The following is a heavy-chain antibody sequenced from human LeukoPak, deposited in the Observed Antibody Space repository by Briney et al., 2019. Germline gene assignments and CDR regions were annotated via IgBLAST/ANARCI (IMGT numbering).Heavy chain of an antibody. CDR3: ARQWLVQSEP. CDR2: IYYSGST. Sequence: LETLSLTCIVSVGSISSSSYYWGWTRPPPGEGLGWIGSIYYSGSTYYNPSLKSRVTISVDTPKNQFSLQLSSVTAADTAVYYCARQWLVQSEPWGQGTLVTVSS. CDR1: VGSISSSSYY. D-gene: IGHD6-19*01. J-gene: IGHJ5*02. V-gene: IGHV4-39*01.